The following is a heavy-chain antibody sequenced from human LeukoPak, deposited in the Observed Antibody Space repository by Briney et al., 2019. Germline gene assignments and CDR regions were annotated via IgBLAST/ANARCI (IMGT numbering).Heavy chain of an antibody. CDR3: AKGPVTPSETHFDY. D-gene: IGHD5-18*01. CDR1: GFSFSDYY. CDR2: ISSSGSTI. J-gene: IGHJ4*02. V-gene: IGHV3-11*01. Sequence: GGSLRLSCVASGFSFSDYYMTWIRQAPGKGLEWISYISSSGSTIYYADFVGGRFTISRDNAKNSLYLQMNSLRAEDTALYYCAKGPVTPSETHFDYWGQGTLVTVSS.